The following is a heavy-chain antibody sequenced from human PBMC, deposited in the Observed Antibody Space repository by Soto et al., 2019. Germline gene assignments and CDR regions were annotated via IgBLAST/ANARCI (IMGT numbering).Heavy chain of an antibody. CDR1: GGSISSGDYY. CDR3: ASRHRSPYFDY. V-gene: IGHV4-30-4*01. CDR2: IYYSGST. D-gene: IGHD6-13*01. J-gene: IGHJ4*02. Sequence: SETLSLTCTVSGGSISSGDYYWSWIRQPPGKGLEWIGSIYYSGSTYYNPSLKSRVTISVDTSKNQFSLKLNSVTAADTAVYYCASRHRSPYFDYWGQGTLVTVAS.